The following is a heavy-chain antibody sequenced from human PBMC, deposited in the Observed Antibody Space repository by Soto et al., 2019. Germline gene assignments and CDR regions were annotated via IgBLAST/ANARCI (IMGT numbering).Heavy chain of an antibody. Sequence: QVQLVESGGGVVQPGRSLRLSCAASGFTFSSYGMHWVRQAPGKGLEWVAVIWYDGSNKYYADSVKRRFTISRDNSKNTLYLQMNSLRAEDTAVYYCARAYYDFWSGYLDYYYYGMDVWGQGTTVTVSS. D-gene: IGHD3-3*01. V-gene: IGHV3-33*01. CDR3: ARAYYDFWSGYLDYYYYGMDV. CDR2: IWYDGSNK. J-gene: IGHJ6*02. CDR1: GFTFSSYG.